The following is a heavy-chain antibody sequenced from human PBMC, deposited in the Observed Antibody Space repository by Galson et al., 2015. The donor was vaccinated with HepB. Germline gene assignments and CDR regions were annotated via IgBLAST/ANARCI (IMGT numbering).Heavy chain of an antibody. V-gene: IGHV3-49*03. CDR3: TRVSRNMYFDSSGIFDI. CDR1: GFTFGDYA. J-gene: IGHJ4*02. D-gene: IGHD3-22*01. CDR2: IRSKPYGGTT. Sequence: SLRLSCAASGFTFGDYALTWFRQAPGKGLEWVSLIRSKPYGGTTEYAASVKGRSTISRDDSKSIAFLQMNSLRTEDTAVYYCTRVSRNMYFDSSGIFDIWGQGTLVTVSS.